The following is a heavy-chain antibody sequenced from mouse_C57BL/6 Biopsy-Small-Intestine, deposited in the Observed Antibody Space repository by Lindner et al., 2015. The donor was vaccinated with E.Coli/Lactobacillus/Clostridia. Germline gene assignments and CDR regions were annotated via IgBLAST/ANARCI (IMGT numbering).Heavy chain of an antibody. J-gene: IGHJ1*01. CDR2: FDPEDGEP. Sequence: SVKVSCKVSGYSLTELSMHWVRQAPGKGLEWMGGFDPEDGEPIYAQKFQGRVTVTEDTSTDTAYTELRSLRSDDTAVYYCATDRDFSNYGPRYYGLDVWGQGTTVTVSS. CDR3: ATDRDFSNYGPRYYGLDV. CDR1: GYSLTELS. D-gene: IGHD1-1*01. V-gene: IGHV1-18*01.